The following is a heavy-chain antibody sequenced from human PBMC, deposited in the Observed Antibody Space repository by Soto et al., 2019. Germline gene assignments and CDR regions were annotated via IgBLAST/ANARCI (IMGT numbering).Heavy chain of an antibody. V-gene: IGHV4-59*08. CDR1: GGSISGYY. D-gene: IGHD3-10*01. CDR3: ARHNYGSGSTYFDY. J-gene: IGHJ4*02. CDR2: IYSSGST. Sequence: AAALSPTCTSSGGSISGYYWSWIRQPPGRGLEWIGYIYSSGSTNYNPSLKSRVTISVDTSKNQFSLKLNSMTAADTAVYYCARHNYGSGSTYFDYWGQGTLVTVSS.